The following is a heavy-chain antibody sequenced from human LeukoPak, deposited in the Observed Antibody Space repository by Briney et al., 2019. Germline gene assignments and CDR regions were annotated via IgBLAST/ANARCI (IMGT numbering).Heavy chain of an antibody. Sequence: SETLSLTCTVSGGSISSYYWSWIRQPPGKGLEWIGYIYYSESANYNPSLKSRVTISVDTSKNQFSLKLSSVTAADTAVYYCARRGYCSSTSCSGHDAFDIWGQGTMVTVSS. J-gene: IGHJ3*02. CDR2: IYYSESA. D-gene: IGHD2-2*01. CDR3: ARRGYCSSTSCSGHDAFDI. CDR1: GGSISSYY. V-gene: IGHV4-59*01.